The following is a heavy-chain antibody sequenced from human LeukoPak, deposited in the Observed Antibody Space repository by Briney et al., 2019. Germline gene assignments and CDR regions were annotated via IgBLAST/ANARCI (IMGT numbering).Heavy chain of an antibody. D-gene: IGHD2-21*02. J-gene: IGHJ4*02. Sequence: ASVKVSCKASGYTFTGYYMHWVRQAPGQGLEWMGRINPNSGGTNYAQKFQGRVTMTRDTSISTAYMELSRLGSDDTAVYYCARADIRYCGGDCYSDYWGQGTLVTVSS. CDR1: GYTFTGYY. CDR3: ARADIRYCGGDCYSDY. V-gene: IGHV1-2*06. CDR2: INPNSGGT.